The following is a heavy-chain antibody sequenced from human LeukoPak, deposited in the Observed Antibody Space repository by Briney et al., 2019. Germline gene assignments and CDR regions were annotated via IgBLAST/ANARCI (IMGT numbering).Heavy chain of an antibody. J-gene: IGHJ4*02. CDR1: GFTFDDYA. CDR3: AKDMGNCSGGSCYSSAFDY. D-gene: IGHD2-15*01. CDR2: SRNSGSR. V-gene: IGHV3-9*01. Sequence: PGGSLRLSCAASGFTFDDYAISRNSGSRDYADSVKGRFTISRDNAKNSLYLQMSSLRTEDTALYYCAKDMGNCSGGSCYSSAFDYWGQGTLVAVSS.